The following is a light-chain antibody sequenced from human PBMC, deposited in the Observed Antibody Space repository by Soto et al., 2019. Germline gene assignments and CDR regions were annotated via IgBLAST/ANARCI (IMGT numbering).Light chain of an antibody. CDR1: KVIAIY. CDR3: QQLRMYPST. CDR2: AAS. V-gene: IGKV1-9*01. J-gene: IGKJ4*01. Sequence: IQLTQSPSSLSASVVDRVTITFRASKVIAIYLAWYQKKPGEAPKLLIYAASTLYGGVPSRLSGSGSGKDFALTITSLQAEDFATYYCQQLRMYPSTFGGGTK.